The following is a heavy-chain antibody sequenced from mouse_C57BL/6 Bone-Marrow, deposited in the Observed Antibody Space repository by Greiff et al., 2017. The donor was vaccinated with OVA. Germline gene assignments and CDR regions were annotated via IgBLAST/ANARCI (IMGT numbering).Heavy chain of an antibody. J-gene: IGHJ4*01. V-gene: IGHV5-17*01. D-gene: IGHD1-1*01. Sequence: EVHLVESGGGLVKPGGSLKLSCAASGFTFSDYGMHWVRQAPEKGLEWVAYISSGSSTIYYADTVKGRFTISRDNAKNTLFLQMTSLRSEDTAIYYCARLRYCYAMDYWGQGTSVTVSS. CDR2: ISSGSSTI. CDR1: GFTFSDYG. CDR3: ARLRYCYAMDY.